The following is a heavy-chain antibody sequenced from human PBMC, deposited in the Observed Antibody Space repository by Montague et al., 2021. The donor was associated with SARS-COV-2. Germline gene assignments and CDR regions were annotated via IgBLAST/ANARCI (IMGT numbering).Heavy chain of an antibody. J-gene: IGHJ4*02. Sequence: TLSLTCTVSGGSISSGSYYWSWIRQHPGKGLGWIGYIYYSGSSYYNPSLKSRVTMSVDTSKNQFSLRLSSVTAADTAVYYCARARTSLIVVVNELDYWGQGTLVTVSS. CDR2: IYYSGSS. CDR3: ARARTSLIVVVNELDY. CDR1: GGSISSGSYY. D-gene: IGHD2-21*01. V-gene: IGHV4-31*03.